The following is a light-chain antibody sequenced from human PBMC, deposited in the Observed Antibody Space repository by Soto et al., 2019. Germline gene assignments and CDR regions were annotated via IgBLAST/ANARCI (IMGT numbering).Light chain of an antibody. CDR2: KAS. V-gene: IGKV1-5*03. CDR1: QGIGSW. J-gene: IGKJ1*01. Sequence: IQMTQSPSTLSASVGDRVIITCLASQGIGSWLAWYQQKPGKAPKLLIYKASTLESGVPSRFSGSRSGTDFTLTISSLQPDDFATYYCQQYDTYWTFGQGTKVEIK. CDR3: QQYDTYWT.